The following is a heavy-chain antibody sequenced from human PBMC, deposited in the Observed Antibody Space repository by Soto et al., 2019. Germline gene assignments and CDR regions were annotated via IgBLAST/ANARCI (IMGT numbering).Heavy chain of an antibody. Sequence: SETLSLTCSVSGVSISGYYWTWIRQPAGKGLEWIGHTYIRGSTKYNPSLESRVTMSVDTSTNQISLKLRSLTAADTAVYYCASDYIVQHVFDFWGPGTMVT. V-gene: IGHV4-4*07. D-gene: IGHD5-12*01. J-gene: IGHJ3*01. CDR2: TYIRGST. CDR3: ASDYIVQHVFDF. CDR1: GVSISGYY.